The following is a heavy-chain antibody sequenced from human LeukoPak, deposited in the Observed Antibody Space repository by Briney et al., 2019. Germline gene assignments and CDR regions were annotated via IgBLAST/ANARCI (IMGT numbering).Heavy chain of an antibody. D-gene: IGHD3-3*01. CDR3: ARDWGKKYDFWQHSIQGWFDP. Sequence: ASVKVSCKASGHTFTGYYMHWVRQAPGQGLEWMGWINPNSGGTNYAQKFQGRVTMTRDTSISTAYMELSRLRSDDTAVYYCARDWGKKYDFWQHSIQGWFDPWGQGTLVTVSS. CDR2: INPNSGGT. V-gene: IGHV1-2*02. CDR1: GHTFTGYY. J-gene: IGHJ5*02.